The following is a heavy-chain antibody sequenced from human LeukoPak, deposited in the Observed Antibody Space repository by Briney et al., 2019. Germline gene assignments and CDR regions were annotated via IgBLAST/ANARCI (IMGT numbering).Heavy chain of an antibody. Sequence: GGSLRLSCAASGFNFSRNSMNWVRQAPGKGLEWVSSISSSSSYKYYGDSVRGRFTISRDNAKNSLYLQMNSLRAGDTAVYYCARERGGGHMDVWGKGTTVTISS. CDR3: ARERGGGHMDV. CDR1: GFNFSRNS. CDR2: ISSSSSYK. D-gene: IGHD2-15*01. V-gene: IGHV3-21*01. J-gene: IGHJ6*03.